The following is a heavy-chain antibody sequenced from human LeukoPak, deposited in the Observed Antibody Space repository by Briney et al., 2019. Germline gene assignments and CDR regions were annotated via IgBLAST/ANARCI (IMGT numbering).Heavy chain of an antibody. V-gene: IGHV3-64D*09. CDR2: ISSDGGST. CDR3: ARGLQLWYPGDAFDI. Sequence: GGSLRLSCSASGFAFSSYAMHWVRQAPGKGLEYVSAISSDGGSTYYADSVKGRFTIPRDNSKNTLYLQLSSLRAGDTAVYYCARGLQLWYPGDAFDIWGQGTMVTVSS. CDR1: GFAFSSYA. J-gene: IGHJ3*02. D-gene: IGHD5-18*01.